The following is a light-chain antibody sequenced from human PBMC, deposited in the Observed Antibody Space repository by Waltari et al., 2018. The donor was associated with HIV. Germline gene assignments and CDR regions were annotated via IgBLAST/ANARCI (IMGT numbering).Light chain of an antibody. Sequence: QSALTQPASVSGSPGQSITISCTGTSSDAGGYNFASRYQQHPGKAPKLIIYEFSNRPSGVSNRCSGSKSGNTASLTISGLQAEDEADYYCSSYTSSSTLYVFGTGTKVTVL. CDR2: EFS. CDR3: SSYTSSSTLYV. J-gene: IGLJ1*01. CDR1: SSDAGGYNF. V-gene: IGLV2-14*01.